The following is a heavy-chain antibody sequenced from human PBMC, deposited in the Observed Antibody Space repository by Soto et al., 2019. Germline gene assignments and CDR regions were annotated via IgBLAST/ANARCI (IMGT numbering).Heavy chain of an antibody. Sequence: EVQLVESGGVLVQPGGSLRLSCAAYGFSFSTNWMHWVRQVPGKGLVWVSRLSRDGSSANYADSVKGRFTISRDNAKNTLYLQMNSLTAEDTAIYYCARGPTGWYGFEYWGQGTLVTVSS. J-gene: IGHJ4*02. D-gene: IGHD6-19*01. CDR3: ARGPTGWYGFEY. CDR2: LSRDGSSA. V-gene: IGHV3-74*01. CDR1: GFSFSTNW.